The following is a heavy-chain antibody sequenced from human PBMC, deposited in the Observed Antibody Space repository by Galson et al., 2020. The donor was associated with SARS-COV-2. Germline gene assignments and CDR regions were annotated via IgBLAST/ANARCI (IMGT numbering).Heavy chain of an antibody. CDR3: ARHGIMRSLRGNNWFDP. Sequence: SETLSLTCTVSGGSISSSSYYWGWIRQPPGKGLEWIGSIYYSGSTYYNPSLKSRVTISVDTSKNQFSLKLSSVTAADTAVYYCARHGIMRSLRGNNWFDPWGQGTLVTVSS. CDR1: GGSISSSSYY. CDR2: IYYSGST. V-gene: IGHV4-39*01. J-gene: IGHJ5*02. D-gene: IGHD3-16*01.